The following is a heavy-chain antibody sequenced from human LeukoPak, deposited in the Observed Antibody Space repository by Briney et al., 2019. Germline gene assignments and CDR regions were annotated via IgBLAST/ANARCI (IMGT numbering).Heavy chain of an antibody. D-gene: IGHD2-15*01. V-gene: IGHV1-18*01. CDR3: ARAPMAAATRVDY. CDR2: ISAYNDNT. J-gene: IGHJ4*02. CDR1: GYTLTNYA. Sequence: ASVKVSCKASGYTLTNYAISWVRQAPGQGLEWMGWISAYNDNTNYAQKFQGRVTTTTDTSTTTAYLELRSLRSDDTAVYYCARAPMAAATRVDYWGQGTLVTVSS.